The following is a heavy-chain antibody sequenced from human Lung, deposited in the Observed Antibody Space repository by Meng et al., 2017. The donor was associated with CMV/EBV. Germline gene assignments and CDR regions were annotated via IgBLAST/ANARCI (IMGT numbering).Heavy chain of an antibody. V-gene: IGHV1-2*02. Sequence: ASXXVSXKASGYTFTGYYMHWVRQAPGQGLEWMGWINPYTGGTNYPQKFQGRVTITRDTSISTAYMDLSRLRSDDTAVYYCARVYYDTSGSSHYFDFWGQGKXVTVSS. CDR1: GYTFTGYY. D-gene: IGHD3-22*01. CDR3: ARVYYDTSGSSHYFDF. J-gene: IGHJ4*02. CDR2: INPYTGGT.